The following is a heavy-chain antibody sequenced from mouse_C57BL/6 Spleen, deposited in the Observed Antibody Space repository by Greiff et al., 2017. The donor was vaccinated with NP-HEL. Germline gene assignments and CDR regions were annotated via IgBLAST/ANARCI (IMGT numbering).Heavy chain of an antibody. Sequence: QVQLQQPGAELVRPGSSVKLSCKASGYTFTSYWMHWVKQRPIQGLEWIGNIDPSDSETHYNQKFKDKATLTVDKSSSTAYMQLSSLTSEDSAVYYCARRGSYGRYFDYWGQGTTLTVSS. CDR2: IDPSDSET. D-gene: IGHD1-1*02. CDR3: ARRGSYGRYFDY. CDR1: GYTFTSYW. V-gene: IGHV1-52*01. J-gene: IGHJ2*01.